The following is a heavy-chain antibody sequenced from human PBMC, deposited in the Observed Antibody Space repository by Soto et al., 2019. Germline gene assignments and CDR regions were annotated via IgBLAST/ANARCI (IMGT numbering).Heavy chain of an antibody. CDR3: ARDPPQYGSGSYWAGYYGMDV. Sequence: SVKVSCKASGGTFSSYTISWVRQAPGQGLEWMGRIIPILGIANYAQKFQGRVTITADKSTSTAYMELSSLRSEDTAVYYCARDPPQYGSGSYWAGYYGMDVWGQGTTVTVSS. V-gene: IGHV1-69*04. J-gene: IGHJ6*02. CDR2: IIPILGIA. D-gene: IGHD3-10*01. CDR1: GGTFSSYT.